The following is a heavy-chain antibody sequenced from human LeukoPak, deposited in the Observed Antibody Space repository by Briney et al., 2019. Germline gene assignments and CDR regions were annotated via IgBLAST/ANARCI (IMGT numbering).Heavy chain of an antibody. V-gene: IGHV1-3*03. CDR1: GYTFTSYA. Sequence: GASVKVSCKAFGYTFTSYAMHWVRQAPGQRLEWMGWINAGNGNTKYSQEFQGRVTITRDTSASTAYMELSSLRSEDTAVYYCARESSVDYGSGSYREQIDYWGQGTLVTVSS. CDR3: ARESSVDYGSGSYREQIDY. CDR2: INAGNGNT. D-gene: IGHD3-10*01. J-gene: IGHJ4*02.